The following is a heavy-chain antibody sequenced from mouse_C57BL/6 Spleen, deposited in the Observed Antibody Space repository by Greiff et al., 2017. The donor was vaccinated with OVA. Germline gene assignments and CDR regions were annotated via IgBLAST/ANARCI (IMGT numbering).Heavy chain of an antibody. CDR3: ARDQGGMITTPHWYFDV. J-gene: IGHJ1*03. Sequence: EVMLVESGGGLVKPGGSLKLSCAASGFTFSSYAMSWVRQTPEKRLEWVATISDGGSYTYYPDNVKGRFTISRDNAKNNLYLQMSHLKSEDTAMYYCARDQGGMITTPHWYFDVWGTGTTVTVSS. CDR1: GFTFSSYA. D-gene: IGHD2-4*01. CDR2: ISDGGSYT. V-gene: IGHV5-4*01.